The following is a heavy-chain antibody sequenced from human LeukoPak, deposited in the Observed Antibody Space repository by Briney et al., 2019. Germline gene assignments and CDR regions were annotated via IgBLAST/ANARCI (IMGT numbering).Heavy chain of an antibody. D-gene: IGHD5-18*01. CDR2: IWYDGSNK. Sequence: PGGSLRLSCAASGFTFSSYGMHWVRQAPGKGLEWVAVIWYDGSNKYYADSVKGRFTISRDNSKNTLYLQMNSLRAEDTAVYYCARLMRGYSYGFIDYWGQGTLVTVSS. V-gene: IGHV3-33*01. CDR3: ARLMRGYSYGFIDY. J-gene: IGHJ4*02. CDR1: GFTFSSYG.